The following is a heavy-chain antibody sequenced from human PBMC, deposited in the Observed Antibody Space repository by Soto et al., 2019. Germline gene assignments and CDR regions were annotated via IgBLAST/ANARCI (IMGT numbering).Heavy chain of an antibody. CDR3: AGHSSGSRLPGFVY. Sequence: QLQLQESGPGLVKPSETLSLTSTVSGGSISSSTYYWGWVRQPPRKGLEWIGSAYAGGSSHYHPSLTSRVTISVDTPKNPFSRRLSCMTAADTAVYYCAGHSSGSRLPGFVYWGQGTLVTVSS. J-gene: IGHJ4*02. D-gene: IGHD1-26*01. CDR2: AYAGGSS. V-gene: IGHV4-39*01. CDR1: GGSISSSTYY.